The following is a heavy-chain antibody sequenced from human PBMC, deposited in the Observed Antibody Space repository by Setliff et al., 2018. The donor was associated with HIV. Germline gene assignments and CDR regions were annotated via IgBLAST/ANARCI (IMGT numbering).Heavy chain of an antibody. J-gene: IGHJ4*02. CDR3: AYSGRQLRGPYFDF. CDR2: IYWNNNK. D-gene: IGHD1-1*01. V-gene: IGHV2-5*01. Sequence: SGPTLVNPTQTLTLTCTFSGLSLSTSGVGVGWIRQSPGKALEWLAFIYWNNNKHDSTSLKSRLTVTKDTSKNRVVFTVTNMDPVDTATYYCAYSGRQLRGPYFDFWGQGTPVTVSS. CDR1: GLSLSTSGVG.